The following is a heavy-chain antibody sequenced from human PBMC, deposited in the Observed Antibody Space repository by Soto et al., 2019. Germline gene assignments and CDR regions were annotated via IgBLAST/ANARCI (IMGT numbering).Heavy chain of an antibody. CDR1: GGSISSYY. J-gene: IGHJ4*02. CDR3: ARGRDGSYYAVDY. Sequence: SETLSLTCTVSGGSISSYYWTWIRQPPGKGLEWIGYIYYSGSTNYNPSLKSRVTISVDTSKNQFSLKLSSVTAADTAVYYCARGRDGSYYAVDYWXQGTLVTVSS. D-gene: IGHD1-26*01. CDR2: IYYSGST. V-gene: IGHV4-59*01.